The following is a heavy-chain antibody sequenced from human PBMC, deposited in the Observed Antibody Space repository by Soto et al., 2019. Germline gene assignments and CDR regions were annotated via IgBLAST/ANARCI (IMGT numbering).Heavy chain of an antibody. V-gene: IGHV3-30-3*01. CDR1: GFTFSSYA. J-gene: IGHJ3*02. CDR3: ARGHYYDSSGYSPDAFDI. Sequence: GGSLRLSCAASGFTFSSYAMHWVRQAPGKGLEWVAVISYDGSNKYYADSVKGRFTISRDNSKNTLYLQMNSLRAEDTAVYYCARGHYYDSSGYSPDAFDIWGQGTMVTVS. D-gene: IGHD3-22*01. CDR2: ISYDGSNK.